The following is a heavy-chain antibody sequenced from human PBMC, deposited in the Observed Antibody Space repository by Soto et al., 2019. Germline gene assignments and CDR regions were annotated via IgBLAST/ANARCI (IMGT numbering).Heavy chain of an antibody. CDR1: GGTFSSYA. Sequence: ASASGSCMASGGTFSSYAVIRVRPAPGQGLEWMGRINPMGGSTSYAQKFQGRVTMTRDTSTSTGYMELSSLRSEDTAVYYCARGYCSSTSCTGPSYFDYWGQGTLVTVS. V-gene: IGHV1-46*03. J-gene: IGHJ4*02. D-gene: IGHD2-2*01. CDR2: INPMGGST. CDR3: ARGYCSSTSCTGPSYFDY.